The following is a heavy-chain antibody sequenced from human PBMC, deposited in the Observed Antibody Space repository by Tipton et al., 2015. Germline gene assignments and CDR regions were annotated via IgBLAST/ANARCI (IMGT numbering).Heavy chain of an antibody. CDR1: GGTISSVGYY. CDR2: IYYSGST. J-gene: IGHJ5*02. CDR3: ARDRDHQGYYGSENGRNWFDP. Sequence: GLVKPSGTLSLTCTVSGGTISSVGYYWSWIRQHPGKGLEWIGCIYYSGSTYYNPSLKSRVTISVDTSKNQFSLWLSSVTAADTAVYYCARDRDHQGYYGSENGRNWFDPWGPGTLVTVSS. V-gene: IGHV4-31*03. D-gene: IGHD3-10*01.